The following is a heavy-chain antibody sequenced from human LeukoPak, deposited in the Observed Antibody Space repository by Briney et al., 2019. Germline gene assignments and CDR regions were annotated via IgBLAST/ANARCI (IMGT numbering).Heavy chain of an antibody. J-gene: IGHJ5*02. V-gene: IGHV1-8*01. CDR2: TNPNSGNT. D-gene: IGHD3-3*01. CDR3: ARGVTIFGVVIMTPNNWFDP. Sequence: ASVKVSCKASGYTFTSYDINWVRQATGQGLEWMGWTNPNSGNTGYAQKFQGRVTMTRNTSISTAYMELSSLRSEDTAVYYCARGVTIFGVVIMTPNNWFDPWGQGTLVTVSS. CDR1: GYTFTSYD.